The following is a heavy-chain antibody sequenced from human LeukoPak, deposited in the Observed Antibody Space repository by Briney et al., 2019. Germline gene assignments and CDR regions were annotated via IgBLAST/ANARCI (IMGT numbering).Heavy chain of an antibody. CDR2: VSGNGGGT. CDR1: GFTFSSYA. J-gene: IGHJ3*02. V-gene: IGHV3-23*01. Sequence: GSLRLSCAASGFTFSSYAMNWVRQAPGKGLEWVSGVSGNGGGTYYADSVKGRFTISRDNSKTTLYLQMNSLRAEDTAVYYCAKDHRVYDKTPTAFDIWGQGTLVTVSS. CDR3: AKDHRVYDKTPTAFDI. D-gene: IGHD5/OR15-5a*01.